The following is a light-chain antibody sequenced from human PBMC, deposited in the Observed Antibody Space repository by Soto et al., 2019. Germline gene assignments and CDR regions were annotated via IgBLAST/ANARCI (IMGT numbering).Light chain of an antibody. CDR3: SSYAGSNNWI. J-gene: IGLJ2*01. CDR1: SSDIGDYNY. V-gene: IGLV2-8*01. CDR2: EVS. Sequence: QSVLTQPPSASGSPGQSVTISCTGTSSDIGDYNYVSWYQQHPGKAPKLMIYEVSKRPSGVPDRFSGSKSGNTASLTVSGLQAEDEADYYFSSYAGSNNWIFGGGTKVTVL.